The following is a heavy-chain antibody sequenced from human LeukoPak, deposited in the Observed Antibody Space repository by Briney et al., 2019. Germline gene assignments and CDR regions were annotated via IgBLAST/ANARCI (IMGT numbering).Heavy chain of an antibody. V-gene: IGHV1-2*02. J-gene: IGHJ4*02. CDR2: INPNSGGT. Sequence: ASAKVSCKASGYTFTGYYMRWVRQAPGQGLEWMGWINPNSGGTNYAQKFQGRVTMTRDTSISTAYMELSRPRSDDTAVYYCARGVARYYYDSSGYYLYWGQGTLVTVSS. D-gene: IGHD3-22*01. CDR3: ARGVARYYYDSSGYYLY. CDR1: GYTFTGYY.